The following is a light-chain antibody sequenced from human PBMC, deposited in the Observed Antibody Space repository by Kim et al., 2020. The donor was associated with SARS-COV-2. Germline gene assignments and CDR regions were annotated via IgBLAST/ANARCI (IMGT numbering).Light chain of an antibody. CDR2: GAS. CDR1: QNVNSN. V-gene: IGKV3-15*01. Sequence: EIAMTQSPATLSVSPGERATLSCRASQNVNSNLVWYQQKPGQAPRLLIYGASARATGIPDRFSGSGSGTDFTLTINRLEPEDSAVYYCQQYGDSPRTFGPGTKVDIK. CDR3: QQYGDSPRT. J-gene: IGKJ3*01.